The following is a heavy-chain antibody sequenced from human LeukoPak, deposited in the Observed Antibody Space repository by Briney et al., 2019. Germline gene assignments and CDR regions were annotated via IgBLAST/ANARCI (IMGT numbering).Heavy chain of an antibody. Sequence: PGRSLRLSCAASGFTFSSYGMHWVRQAPGKGLEWVAVISYDGSNKYYADSVKGRFTISRDNSKNTLYLQMNSLRAEDTAVYYCANVYHDFWSGLKGNNYYYYGMDVWGQGTTVTVSS. CDR2: ISYDGSNK. CDR3: ANVYHDFWSGLKGNNYYYYGMDV. CDR1: GFTFSSYG. J-gene: IGHJ6*02. D-gene: IGHD3-3*01. V-gene: IGHV3-30*18.